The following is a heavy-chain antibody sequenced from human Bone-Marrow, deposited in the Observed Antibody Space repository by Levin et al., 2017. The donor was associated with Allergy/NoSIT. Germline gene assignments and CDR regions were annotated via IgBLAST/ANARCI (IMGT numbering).Heavy chain of an antibody. D-gene: IGHD6-19*01. CDR1: GFIFSNYW. V-gene: IGHV3-7*02. J-gene: IGHJ4*02. Sequence: GGSLRLSCAASGFIFSNYWMNWVRQAPGKGLEWVANIKEDGSEKYCVDSVKGRFTISRDNAKNSLFLQMNSLRAEDTAVYYCAGGLAMAGRYFWGQGTLVTVSS. CDR2: IKEDGSEK. CDR3: AGGLAMAGRYF.